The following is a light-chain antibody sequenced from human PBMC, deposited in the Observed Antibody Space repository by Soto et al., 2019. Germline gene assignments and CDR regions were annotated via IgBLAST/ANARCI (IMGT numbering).Light chain of an antibody. CDR2: DAS. CDR1: QSISSW. CDR3: QQYNSYWT. J-gene: IGKJ1*01. V-gene: IGKV1-5*01. Sequence: DIQMTQSPSTLSASVGDRVTITCRASQSISSWLAWYQQKPGKAPKLLIYDASSLESGVPSRFSGRGSGTEFTLTISSLQPDYFATYYCQQYNSYWTFGQGTKVEIK.